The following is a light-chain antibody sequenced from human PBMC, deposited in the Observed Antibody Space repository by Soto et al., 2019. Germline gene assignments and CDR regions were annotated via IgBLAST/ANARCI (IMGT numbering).Light chain of an antibody. J-gene: IGKJ4*01. CDR1: QGISNY. CDR3: QQLNSYPLT. V-gene: IGKV1-9*01. Sequence: DIQLTQSPSFLYASVGDRVTITCRASQGISNYLAWYQRKPGKAPKLLIYAASTLQSGVPSRFSGSGSGTAFTLTISCLHREDFATYYCQQLNSYPLTLGGGTKVEIK. CDR2: AAS.